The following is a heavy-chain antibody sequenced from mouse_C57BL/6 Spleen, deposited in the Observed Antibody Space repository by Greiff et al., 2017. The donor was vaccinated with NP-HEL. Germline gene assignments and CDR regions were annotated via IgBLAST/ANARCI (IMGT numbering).Heavy chain of an antibody. V-gene: IGHV1-80*01. CDR3: ARSVYYDYGYAMDY. D-gene: IGHD2-4*01. CDR2: IYPGDGDT. CDR1: GYAFSSYW. J-gene: IGHJ4*01. Sequence: VQLQESGAELVKPGASVKISCKASGYAFSSYWMNWVKQRPGKGLEWIGQIYPGDGDTNYNGKFKGKATLTADKSSSTAYMQLSSLTSEDSAVYFCARSVYYDYGYAMDYWGQGTSVTVSS.